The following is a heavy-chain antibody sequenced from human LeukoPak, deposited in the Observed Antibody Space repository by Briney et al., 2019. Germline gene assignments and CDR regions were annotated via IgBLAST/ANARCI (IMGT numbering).Heavy chain of an antibody. J-gene: IGHJ4*02. CDR2: ISYDGSNK. CDR1: GFTFSSYA. D-gene: IGHD2-15*01. Sequence: PGGSLRLSCAASGFTFSSYAMHWVRQAPGKGLEWVVVISYDGSNKYYADSVKGRFTISRDNSKNTLYLQMNSLRAEDTAVYYCARASGGSCYSNFDYWGQGTLVTVSS. CDR3: ARASGGSCYSNFDY. V-gene: IGHV3-30*04.